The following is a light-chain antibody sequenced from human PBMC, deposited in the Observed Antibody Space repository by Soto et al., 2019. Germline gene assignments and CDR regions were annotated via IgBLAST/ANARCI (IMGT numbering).Light chain of an antibody. V-gene: IGLV2-14*01. Sequence: QSALTPPASVSGSPGQSITISCTGTSSDVGGYNYVSWYQQHPGKAPKLMIYEVSNRPSGVYNRFSGSKFGNTAFLTISGPKAEDEADYYCSSYTSSSTYVFGTGTKLTVL. CDR1: SSDVGGYNY. CDR3: SSYTSSSTYV. J-gene: IGLJ1*01. CDR2: EVS.